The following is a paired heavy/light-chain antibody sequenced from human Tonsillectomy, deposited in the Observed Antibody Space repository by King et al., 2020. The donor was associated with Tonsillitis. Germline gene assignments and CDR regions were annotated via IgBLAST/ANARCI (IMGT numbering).Light chain of an antibody. CDR3: QQYDNLPIT. V-gene: IGKV1-33*01. CDR2: DAS. Sequence: DIQMTQSPSSLSASVGDRITITCQASQDISNYLSWYQQKPGKAPKLLIYDASNLETGVPSRFSGSGSGTDFTFAISSLQPEDIATYYCQQYDNLPITFGQGTRLEIK. J-gene: IGKJ5*01. CDR1: QDISNY.
Heavy chain of an antibody. D-gene: IGHD6-19*01. CDR1: GFTFSNYA. Sequence: QVQLVESGGGVVRPGRSLRLSCAASGFTFSNYAMHWVRQAPGKGLEWVAVRSYDGSNEYYADSVKGRFTISRDNSKNTLYLQMNSLRAEDTAVYYCARGRQWLGVDYFDYWGQGTLVTVSS. CDR3: ARGRQWLGVDYFDY. CDR2: RSYDGSNE. J-gene: IGHJ4*02. V-gene: IGHV3-30*01.